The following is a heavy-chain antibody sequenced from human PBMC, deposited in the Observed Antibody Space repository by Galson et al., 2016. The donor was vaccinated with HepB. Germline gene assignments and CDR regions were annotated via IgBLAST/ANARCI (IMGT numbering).Heavy chain of an antibody. CDR1: GFTFINYA. J-gene: IGHJ4*01. CDR3: AKCRSSDSTSCPNY. CDR2: ISSSGGST. Sequence: SLRLSCAASGFTFINYAMTWVRQAPGKGLEWVSSISSSGGSTYYADSVKGRFTISRDNSKNTLYLQMNSLRAEDTALYFCAKCRSSDSTSCPNYWGRGILVTVS. D-gene: IGHD2-2*01. V-gene: IGHV3-23*01.